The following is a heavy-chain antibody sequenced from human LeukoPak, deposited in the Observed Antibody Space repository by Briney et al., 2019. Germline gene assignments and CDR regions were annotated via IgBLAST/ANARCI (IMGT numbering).Heavy chain of an antibody. CDR3: ARESGGYSGYEPGDIDY. D-gene: IGHD5-12*01. J-gene: IGHJ4*02. CDR2: IYYSGST. CDR1: GGSISSYY. V-gene: IGHV4-59*01. Sequence: SETLSLTCTVSGGSISSYYWSWIRQPPGKGLEWIGYIYYSGSTNYNPSLKSRVTISVDTSKNQFSLKLSSVTAADTAVYYCARESGGYSGYEPGDIDYWGQGILVTVSS.